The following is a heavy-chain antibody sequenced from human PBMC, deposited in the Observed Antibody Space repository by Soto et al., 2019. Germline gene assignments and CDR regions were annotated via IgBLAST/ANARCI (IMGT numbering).Heavy chain of an antibody. V-gene: IGHV4-61*01. CDR2: IYSSGST. J-gene: IGHJ4*02. CDR1: GGSVSSDTHY. Sequence: SETLSLTCTVSGGSVSSDTHYWSWIRQPPGKRLEWIGFIYSSGSTNYNPSLKSRVTISVDTSKNQFSLKLSSVTAADTAVYYWARDKGAAMAPFGFDYWGQGTLVTVSS. D-gene: IGHD5-18*01. CDR3: ARDKGAAMAPFGFDY.